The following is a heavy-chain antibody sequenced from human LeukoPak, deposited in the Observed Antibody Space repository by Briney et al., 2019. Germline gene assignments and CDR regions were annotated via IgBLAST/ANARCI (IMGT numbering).Heavy chain of an antibody. D-gene: IGHD5-18*01. V-gene: IGHV1-69*01. Sequence: GSSVKVSCKASGGTFSSYAISWVRQAPGQGLEWTGGIIPIFGTTNYAQKFQGRVTITADESTSTAYMELSSLRSEDTAVYYCARDDLSGIQLPDYWGQGTLVTVSS. CDR1: GGTFSSYA. J-gene: IGHJ4*02. CDR3: ARDDLSGIQLPDY. CDR2: IIPIFGTT.